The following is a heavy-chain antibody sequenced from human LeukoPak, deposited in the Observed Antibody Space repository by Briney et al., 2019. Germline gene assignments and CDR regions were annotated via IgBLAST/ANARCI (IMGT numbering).Heavy chain of an antibody. D-gene: IGHD2-21*02. V-gene: IGHV5-51*01. J-gene: IGHJ3*01. CDR3: ARGHHVVVATATWASDAFDL. CDR2: IYPGDSDS. CDR1: GYNFTSYW. Sequence: GESLKISCKGSGYNFTSYWIGWVRQMPGKGLEWMGIIYPGDSDSRLSPSLQGQVTISADKSISTAYLQWNSLKASDTAMYYCARGHHVVVATATWASDAFDLWGQGTMVAVSS.